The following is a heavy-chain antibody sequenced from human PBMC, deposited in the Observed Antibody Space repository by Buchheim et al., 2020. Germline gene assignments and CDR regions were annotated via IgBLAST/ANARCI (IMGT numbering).Heavy chain of an antibody. CDR2: ISPSGDST. V-gene: IGHV3-23*01. CDR3: AKGEYCSGGNCHYYFDY. D-gene: IGHD2-15*01. J-gene: IGHJ4*02. CDR1: EFTFSSYA. Sequence: EVQLLESGGGLVQPGGSLRLSCVASEFTFSSYAMSWVRQAPGKGLEWVSAISPSGDSTYYADSVKGRFSISRANSKNTVYLQMNSLRAEDRAVYYCAKGEYCSGGNCHYYFDYWGQGTL.